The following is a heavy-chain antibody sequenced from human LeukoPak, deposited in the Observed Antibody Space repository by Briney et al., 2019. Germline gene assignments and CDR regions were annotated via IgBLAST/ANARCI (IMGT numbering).Heavy chain of an antibody. V-gene: IGHV3-33*06. D-gene: IGHD6-19*01. J-gene: IGHJ4*02. CDR1: GFTFSSYG. CDR2: IWYDGSNK. Sequence: PGGSLRLSCAASGFTFSSYGMHWVRQAPGKGLEWVAVIWYDGSNKYYADSVKGRFTISRDNSKNTLYLQMNSLRAEDTAVYYCAKDPPKGRSGWYPRYFDYWGQGTLVTVSS. CDR3: AKDPPKGRSGWYPRYFDY.